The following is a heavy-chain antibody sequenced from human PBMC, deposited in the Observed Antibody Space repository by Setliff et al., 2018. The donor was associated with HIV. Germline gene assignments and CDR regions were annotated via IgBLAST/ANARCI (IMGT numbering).Heavy chain of an antibody. Sequence: PSETLSLTCSVSGGSITNGDHYWAWIRQSPGKGLEWIGCIYYTGDTYYSSSFESRVVISPDTSNNQFSLRVRSVTAADTALYFCARMSISASVYFDYWGQGTLVTVSS. CDR2: IYYTGDT. CDR3: ARMSISASVYFDY. J-gene: IGHJ4*02. V-gene: IGHV4-30-4*08. D-gene: IGHD2-2*01. CDR1: GGSITNGDHY.